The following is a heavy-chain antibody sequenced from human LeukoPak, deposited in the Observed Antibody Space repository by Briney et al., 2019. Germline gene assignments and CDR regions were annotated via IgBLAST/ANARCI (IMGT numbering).Heavy chain of an antibody. CDR3: ARGSSWYGDVVYFDY. CDR2: ISSSSSYI. Sequence: GGSLRLSCAASGFTFSSYSMNWARQAPGKGLEWVSSISSSSSYIYYADSVKGRFTISRDNAKNSLYLQMNSLRAEDTAVYYCARGSSWYGDVVYFDYWGQGTLVTVSS. CDR1: GFTFSSYS. D-gene: IGHD6-13*01. J-gene: IGHJ4*02. V-gene: IGHV3-21*01.